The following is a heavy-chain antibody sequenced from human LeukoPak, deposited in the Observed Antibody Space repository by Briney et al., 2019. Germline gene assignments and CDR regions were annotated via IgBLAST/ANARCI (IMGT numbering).Heavy chain of an antibody. CDR1: GYTFIGYY. D-gene: IGHD2-8*02. Sequence: ASVKVSCKASGYTFIGYYMHWVRQAPGQGLEWMGWINPNNGGTNYAQKFQGRVTMTLDTSISTGYMELSRLRSDDTAIYFCARVDGGEWYYFDYWAREPWSPSSQ. J-gene: IGHJ4*02. CDR3: ARVDGGEWYYFDY. V-gene: IGHV1-2*02. CDR2: INPNNGGT.